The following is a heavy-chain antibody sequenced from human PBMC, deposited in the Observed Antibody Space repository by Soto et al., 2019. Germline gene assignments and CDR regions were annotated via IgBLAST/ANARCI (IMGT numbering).Heavy chain of an antibody. D-gene: IGHD5-18*01. V-gene: IGHV3-30-3*01. CDR1: GFTFSSYA. J-gene: IGHJ4*02. CDR3: ARAPDTAMVYLDY. Sequence: SLRLSCAASGFTFSSYAMHWVRQAPGKGLEWVAVISYDGSNKYYADSVKGRFTISRDNSKNTLYLQMNSLRAEDTAVYYCARAPDTAMVYLDYRGQGTLVTVSS. CDR2: ISYDGSNK.